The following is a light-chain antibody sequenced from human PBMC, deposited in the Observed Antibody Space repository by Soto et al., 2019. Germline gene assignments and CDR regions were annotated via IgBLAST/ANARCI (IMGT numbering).Light chain of an antibody. CDR2: GAS. J-gene: IGKJ5*01. CDR1: QSVSSN. Sequence: EIVMTQSPATLSVSPGERATLSCRASQSVSSNLAWYQQKPGQAPRLLIYGASTRATGIPARFSSSGSGTEYSLTISSLQSTDFSVNYCKQYNNWPPITFGQGTRLEIK. CDR3: KQYNNWPPIT. V-gene: IGKV3-15*01.